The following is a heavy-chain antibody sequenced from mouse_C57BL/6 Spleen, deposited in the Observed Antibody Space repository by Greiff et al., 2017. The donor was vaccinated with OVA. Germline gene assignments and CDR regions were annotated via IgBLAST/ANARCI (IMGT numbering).Heavy chain of an antibody. V-gene: IGHV1-54*01. CDR3: ARGGTVVDYFDY. J-gene: IGHJ2*01. CDR1: GYAFTNYL. Sequence: VQVVESGAELVRPGTSVKVSCKASGYAFTNYLIEWVKQRPGQGLEWIGVINPGCGGTNYNEKFKGKATLTADKASSTAYMQLSSLTSEDSAVYVSARGGTVVDYFDYWGQGTTLTVSS. D-gene: IGHD1-1*01. CDR2: INPGCGGT.